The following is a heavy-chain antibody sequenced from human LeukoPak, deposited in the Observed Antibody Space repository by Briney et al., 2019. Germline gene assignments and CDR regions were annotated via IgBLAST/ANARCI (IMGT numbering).Heavy chain of an antibody. CDR3: ASHYYYDSSGHPFDAFDI. D-gene: IGHD3-22*01. CDR1: GGSFSGYY. Sequence: SETLSLTCAVYGGSFSGYYWSWIRQPPGKGLEWIGEINHSGSTYYNPSLKSRVTISVDTSKNQFSLKLSSVTAADTAVYYCASHYYYDSSGHPFDAFDIWGQGTMVTVSS. CDR2: INHSGST. V-gene: IGHV4-34*01. J-gene: IGHJ3*02.